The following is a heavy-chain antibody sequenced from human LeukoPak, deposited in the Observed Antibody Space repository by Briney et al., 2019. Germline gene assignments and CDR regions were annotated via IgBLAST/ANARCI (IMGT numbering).Heavy chain of an antibody. CDR3: ARDGGYDFWSGYYQDY. V-gene: IGHV3-30-3*01. J-gene: IGHJ4*02. CDR2: ISYDANIGSNK. Sequence: VRXAPGKGXEXGXXISYDANIGSNKYYADSVKGRFTISRDNSKNTLYLQMNSLRAEDTAVYYCARDGGYDFWSGYYQDYWGQGTLVTVSS. D-gene: IGHD3-3*01.